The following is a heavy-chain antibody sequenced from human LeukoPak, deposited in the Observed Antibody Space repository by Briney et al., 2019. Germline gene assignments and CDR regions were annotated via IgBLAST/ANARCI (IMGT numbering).Heavy chain of an antibody. Sequence: SETLSLTCTVSGGSISSYYWSWIRQPPGKGLEWIGYIYYSGSTNYNPSLKSRVTISVDTSKNQFSLKLSSVTAADTAVYYCARSQRYYGLNWFDPWGQGTLVTVSS. CDR3: ARSQRYYGLNWFDP. CDR2: IYYSGST. V-gene: IGHV4-59*12. CDR1: GGSISSYY. D-gene: IGHD3-10*01. J-gene: IGHJ5*02.